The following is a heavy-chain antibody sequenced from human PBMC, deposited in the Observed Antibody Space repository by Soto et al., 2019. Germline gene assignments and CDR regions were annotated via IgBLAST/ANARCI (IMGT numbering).Heavy chain of an antibody. J-gene: IGHJ4*02. CDR1: GYSFTNYW. D-gene: IGHD3-10*01. V-gene: IGHV5-51*01. Sequence: GETLKISCKASGYSFTNYWIGWVRQMPGKDLEWMGIIYPGDSDTTYNPSFQGQVTISADKSISTAYLQWSSLKASDTAMYYCARHADFYNSGSHYSPFDYWGRGXLVTVYS. CDR2: IYPGDSDT. CDR3: ARHADFYNSGSHYSPFDY.